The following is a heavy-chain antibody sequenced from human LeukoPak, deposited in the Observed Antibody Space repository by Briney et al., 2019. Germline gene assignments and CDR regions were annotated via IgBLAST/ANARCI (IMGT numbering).Heavy chain of an antibody. CDR3: ARDFHYFFDY. CDR2: ILKDGSDA. CDR1: GFTFSSYW. J-gene: IGHJ4*02. D-gene: IGHD3-9*01. V-gene: IGHV3-30*03. Sequence: GGSLRLSCAASGFTFSSYWMSWVRQAPGKGLEWVTLILKDGSDAFYADSVRGRFTISRDNSENTLFLQMNSLRAEDTAIYYCARDFHYFFDYCGQGTLVTVSS.